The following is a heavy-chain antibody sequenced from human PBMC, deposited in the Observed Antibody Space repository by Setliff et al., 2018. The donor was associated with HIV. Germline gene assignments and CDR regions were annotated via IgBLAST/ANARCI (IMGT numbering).Heavy chain of an antibody. CDR2: IYYSGTT. V-gene: IGHV4-59*01. CDR1: GGSISSYY. J-gene: IGHJ4*02. D-gene: IGHD3-10*01. CDR3: ARSIGTVRGITEFDY. Sequence: SETLSLTCTVSGGSISSYYWSWIRQPPGKGLEWIGSIYYSGTTNYNPSLKSRVTISVDSSKNQFSLKLSSVTAADTALYYCARSIGTVRGITEFDYWGQGTLVTVSS.